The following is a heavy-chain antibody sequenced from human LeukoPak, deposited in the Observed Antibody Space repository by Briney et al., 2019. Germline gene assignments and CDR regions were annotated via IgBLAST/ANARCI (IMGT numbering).Heavy chain of an antibody. CDR1: GDSISTSKSY. CDR3: ARQTGSGLFTLP. CDR2: IYYTGNT. Sequence: SDTLSLTCTVSGDSISTSKSYWGWIRQPPLKGLEWIGSIYYTGNTYYNASLKSRVTISIDTSKNQISLRLTSVTATDTAMYYCARQTGSGLFTLPGGQGTLVTVSS. J-gene: IGHJ4*02. D-gene: IGHD3/OR15-3a*01. V-gene: IGHV4-39*01.